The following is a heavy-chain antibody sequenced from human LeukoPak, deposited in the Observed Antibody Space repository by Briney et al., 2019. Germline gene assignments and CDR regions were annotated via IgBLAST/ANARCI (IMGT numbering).Heavy chain of an antibody. D-gene: IGHD1-26*01. CDR3: ARGESWAFAY. V-gene: IGHV3-7*05. CDR2: VKPDGSEE. CDR1: GFTFSRYW. Sequence: GGSLRLSGAASGFTFSRYWMSWVRQAPGKGLEWVANVKPDGSEEYYVDSVKGRFTASRDNAKNSLYLQMNSLRAEDTAVYYCARGESWAFAYWGQGILVTVSS. J-gene: IGHJ4*02.